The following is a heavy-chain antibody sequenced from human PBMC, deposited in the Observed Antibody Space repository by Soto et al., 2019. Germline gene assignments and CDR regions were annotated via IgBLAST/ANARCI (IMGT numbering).Heavy chain of an antibody. CDR3: ARDGSVNWFDP. V-gene: IGHV1-18*01. CDR2: ISAYNGDT. Sequence: QVQLVQSGPEVKKPGASVKVSCKASGYTFTNYGISWVRQAPGQGLEWIGWISAYNGDTNYIQKLQGRVTMTTDTASSTAYMELRNLRSDDTAVYYCARDGSVNWFDPWGQGTLVTVSS. D-gene: IGHD1-26*01. CDR1: GYTFTNYG. J-gene: IGHJ5*02.